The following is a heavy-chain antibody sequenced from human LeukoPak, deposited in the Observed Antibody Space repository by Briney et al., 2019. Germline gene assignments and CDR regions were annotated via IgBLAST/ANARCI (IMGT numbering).Heavy chain of an antibody. J-gene: IGHJ6*03. Sequence: ASVKVSCKASGYTFTGYYMHWVRQAPGQGPEWMGRINPNSGGTDYAQKFQGRVTMTRDTSISTAYMELSRLRSDDTAVYYCARATYYDFWSGPWVYYYYYMDVWGKGTTVTVSS. D-gene: IGHD3-3*01. CDR3: ARATYYDFWSGPWVYYYYYMDV. CDR1: GYTFTGYY. V-gene: IGHV1-2*06. CDR2: INPNSGGT.